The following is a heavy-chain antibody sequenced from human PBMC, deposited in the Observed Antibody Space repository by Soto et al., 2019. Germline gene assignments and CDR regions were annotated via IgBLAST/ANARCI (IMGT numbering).Heavy chain of an antibody. CDR2: ISAYNGNT. D-gene: IGHD3-3*01. J-gene: IGHJ4*02. CDR3: ARRLGDYDFWSGYYYYFGY. CDR1: GYTFTSYG. Sequence: QVQLVQSGAEVKKPGASVKVSCKASGYTFTSYGISWVRQAPGQGLEWMGWISAYNGNTNYAQKLQGRVTMTTDTSTSTAYMELRSLRSDDTGVYYCARRLGDYDFWSGYYYYFGYWGQGTLVTVSS. V-gene: IGHV1-18*04.